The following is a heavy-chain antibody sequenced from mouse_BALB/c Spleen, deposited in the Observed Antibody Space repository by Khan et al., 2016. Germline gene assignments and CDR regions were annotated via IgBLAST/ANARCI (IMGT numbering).Heavy chain of an antibody. J-gene: IGHJ4*01. CDR1: GFSLTSYG. CDR2: IWSGGST. Sequence: QVQLKQSGPGLVQPSQSLSITCTVSGFSLTSYGVHWVRQSPGKGLEWLGVIWSGGSTDYNAAFISRLSISKDNSKSQVFFKMNSLQANDTAIYXCDRTARATYYAMDYWGQGTSVTVSS. V-gene: IGHV2-2*02. CDR3: DRTARATYYAMDY. D-gene: IGHD3-1*01.